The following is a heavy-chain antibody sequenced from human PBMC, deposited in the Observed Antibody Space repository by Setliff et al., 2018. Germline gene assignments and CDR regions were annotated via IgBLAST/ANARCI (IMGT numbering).Heavy chain of an antibody. Sequence: GGSLRLSCAASGFTFDSHAMAWVRQAPGKGLEWVSGISASGGGTYYPDSVKGRFSISRDNSKNTLYLQMNSLRPEDTAVYYCARACSGSGCYAGLESWGQGTPVTVSS. CDR1: GFTFDSHA. CDR3: ARACSGSGCYAGLES. V-gene: IGHV3-23*01. CDR2: ISASGGGT. D-gene: IGHD2-15*01. J-gene: IGHJ4*02.